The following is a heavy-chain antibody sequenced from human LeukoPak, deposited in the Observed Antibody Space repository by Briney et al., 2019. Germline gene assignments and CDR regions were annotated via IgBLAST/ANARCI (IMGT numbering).Heavy chain of an antibody. V-gene: IGHV3-7*01. CDR2: INQDGSEK. D-gene: IGHD1-26*01. Sequence: QPGGTLRLSCAASGFTFSSYGMSWVRQAPGKGLEWVANINQDGSEKDYVDSVKGRFTISRDNAKNSHYLQMNSPRAEDTAVYYCARGGSYYIYWGQGTLVTVSS. CDR1: GFTFSSYG. CDR3: ARGGSYYIY. J-gene: IGHJ4*02.